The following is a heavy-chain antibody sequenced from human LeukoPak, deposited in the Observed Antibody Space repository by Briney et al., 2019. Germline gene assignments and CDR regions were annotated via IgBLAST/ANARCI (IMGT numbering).Heavy chain of an antibody. Sequence: ASVKVSCKASGYTFTSYDINWVRQATGQGLEWMGWMNPNSGNTGYAQKFQGRVTMTRNTSISTAYMELSSLRSEDTAVYYCARALPSTALRSAAGRSRWFDPWGQGTLVTVSS. V-gene: IGHV1-8*01. J-gene: IGHJ5*02. CDR2: MNPNSGNT. CDR3: ARALPSTALRSAAGRSRWFDP. D-gene: IGHD6-13*01. CDR1: GYTFTSYD.